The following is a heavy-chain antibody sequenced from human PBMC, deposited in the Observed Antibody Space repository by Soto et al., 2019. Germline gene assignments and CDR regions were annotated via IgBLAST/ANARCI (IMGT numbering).Heavy chain of an antibody. D-gene: IGHD2-15*01. CDR3: ARDPVVAPTGDASDI. Sequence: SETLSLTCTVSGGSISSGDYYWSWIRQPPGKGLEWIGYIYYSGSTYYNPSLKSRVTISVDTSKNQFSLKLSSVTAADTAVYYCARDPVVAPTGDASDIWGQGTMVTVS. CDR1: GGSISSGDYY. J-gene: IGHJ3*02. CDR2: IYYSGST. V-gene: IGHV4-30-4*01.